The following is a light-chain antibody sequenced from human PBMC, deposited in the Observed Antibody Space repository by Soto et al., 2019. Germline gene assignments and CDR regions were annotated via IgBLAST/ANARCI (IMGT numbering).Light chain of an antibody. Sequence: QSALTQPASVSGSPGQSITISCTGTSSDVGGYNFVAWYQQYPGKAPKVMIYEGSQRPSGVSTRFSGSRSGNTASLTISGLQPEDEADYYCCSYAGSSTYVFGTGTEVTVL. V-gene: IGLV2-23*01. CDR1: SSDVGGYNF. J-gene: IGLJ1*01. CDR2: EGS. CDR3: CSYAGSSTYV.